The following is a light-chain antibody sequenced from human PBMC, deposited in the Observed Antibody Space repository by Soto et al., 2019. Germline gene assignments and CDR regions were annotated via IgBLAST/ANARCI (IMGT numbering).Light chain of an antibody. CDR1: QSVSDSY. CDR2: AS. Sequence: EIVLTQSPGTLSLSPGERATLSCRASQSVSDSYLAWYQQKPGQAPRLLIYASSRATGIPDRFRGSGSGTDFTLTISRLEPDDFAVYYWQHYGTSALFGPGTKVDIK. J-gene: IGKJ3*01. V-gene: IGKV3-20*01. CDR3: QHYGTSAL.